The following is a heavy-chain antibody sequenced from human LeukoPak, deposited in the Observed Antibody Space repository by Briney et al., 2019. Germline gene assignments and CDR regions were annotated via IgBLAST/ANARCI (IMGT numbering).Heavy chain of an antibody. D-gene: IGHD7-27*01. CDR1: GYSISSGYY. CDR3: ARHEVQNWERSGAFDI. CDR2: IYHSGST. Sequence: SETLSLTCTVSGYSISSGYYWGWIRQPPRKGLEWIGSIYHSGSTYYNPSLKSRVTISVDTSKNQFSLKLSSVTAADTAVYYCARHEVQNWERSGAFDIWGQGTMVTVSS. V-gene: IGHV4-38-2*02. J-gene: IGHJ3*02.